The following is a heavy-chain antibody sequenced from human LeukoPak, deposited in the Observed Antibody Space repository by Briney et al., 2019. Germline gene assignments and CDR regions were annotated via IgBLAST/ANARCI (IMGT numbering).Heavy chain of an antibody. Sequence: KPSETLSLTCAVYGGSFSGYYWSWIRQPPGKGLEWIGYIYYSGSTNYNPSLKSRVTISVDTSKNQFSLKLSSVTAADTAVYYCARTGYSYGIDYWGQGTLVTVSP. CDR2: IYYSGST. CDR1: GGSFSGYY. J-gene: IGHJ4*02. CDR3: ARTGYSYGIDY. V-gene: IGHV4-59*01. D-gene: IGHD5-18*01.